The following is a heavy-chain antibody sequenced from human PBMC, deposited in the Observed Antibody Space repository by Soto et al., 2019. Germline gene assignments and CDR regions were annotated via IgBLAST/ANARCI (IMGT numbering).Heavy chain of an antibody. V-gene: IGHV1-46*01. CDR2: INPGGGSA. J-gene: IGHJ4*02. Sequence: QVQLVQSGAEVKKPGASVKVSCKASGYTFTMFFMHWVRQAPGQGLEWMGIINPGGGSATYAQDLQGRVTMTGDTSTSTVYMELRSLRPEDTAVYYWAREARVAATAGLFAYWGQGTLVTVSS. D-gene: IGHD5-12*01. CDR3: AREARVAATAGLFAY. CDR1: GYTFTMFF.